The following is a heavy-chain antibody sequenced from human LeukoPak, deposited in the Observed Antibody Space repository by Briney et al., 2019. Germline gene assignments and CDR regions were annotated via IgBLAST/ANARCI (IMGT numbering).Heavy chain of an antibody. V-gene: IGHV3-48*03. CDR2: ISSSGSTI. Sequence: GGSLRLSCAASGFTFSSYEMNWVRQAPGKGLEWVSYISSSGSTIYYADSVKGRSTISRDNAKNSLYLQMNSLRAEDTAVYYCARVGAYYYYYYMDVWGKGTTVTISS. CDR3: ARVGAYYYYYYMDV. CDR1: GFTFSSYE. J-gene: IGHJ6*03.